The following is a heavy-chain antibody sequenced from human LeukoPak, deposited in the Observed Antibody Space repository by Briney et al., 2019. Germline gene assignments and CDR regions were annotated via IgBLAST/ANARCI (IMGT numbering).Heavy chain of an antibody. CDR3: AGTSIAYEFFDY. V-gene: IGHV4-31*03. Sequence: SETLSLTCTVSGGSISSGGYYWSWIRQHPGKGLEWIGYIYYSGSTYYNPSLKSRVTISVDTSKSQFSLKLSSVTAADTAVYYCAGTSIAYEFFDYWGQGTLVTVSS. J-gene: IGHJ4*02. D-gene: IGHD6-6*01. CDR1: GGSISSGGYY. CDR2: IYYSGST.